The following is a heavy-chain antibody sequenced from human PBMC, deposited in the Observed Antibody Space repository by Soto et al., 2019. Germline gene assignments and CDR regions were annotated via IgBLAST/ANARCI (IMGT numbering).Heavy chain of an antibody. Sequence: SVKVSCKASGGTFSSYAISWVRQAPGEGLEWMGGIMPIFGTANYAQKFQGRVRITEDESTRAADMEVSKLRSEDTAVYYCARSVLVGSYPIIFFDYLGQGTLVTVSS. CDR1: GGTFSSYA. D-gene: IGHD1-26*01. J-gene: IGHJ4*02. V-gene: IGHV1-69*13. CDR3: ARSVLVGSYPIIFFDY. CDR2: IMPIFGTA.